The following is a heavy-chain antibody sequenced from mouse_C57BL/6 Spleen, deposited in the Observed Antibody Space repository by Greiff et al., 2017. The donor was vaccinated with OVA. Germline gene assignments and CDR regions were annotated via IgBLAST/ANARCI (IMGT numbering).Heavy chain of an antibody. Sequence: EVQRVESGGGLVQPGGSMKLSCVASGFTFSNYWMNWVRQSPEKGLEWVAQIRLKSDNYATHYAESVKGRFTISRDDSKSSVYLQMNNLRAEYTGIYYCTEAHYYGSPAYWGQGTLVTVSA. D-gene: IGHD1-1*01. V-gene: IGHV6-3*01. CDR2: IRLKSDNYAT. CDR1: GFTFSNYW. CDR3: TEAHYYGSPAY. J-gene: IGHJ3*01.